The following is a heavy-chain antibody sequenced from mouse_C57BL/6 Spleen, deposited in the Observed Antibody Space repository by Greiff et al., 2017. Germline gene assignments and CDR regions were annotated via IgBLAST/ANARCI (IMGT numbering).Heavy chain of an antibody. V-gene: IGHV1-47*01. CDR1: GYTFTTYP. CDR3: ARRSNHRYFDV. J-gene: IGHJ1*01. D-gene: IGHD2-5*01. Sequence: QVQLQQSGAELVKPGASVKMSCKASGYTFTTYPIEWMKQNHGKSLEWIGNFHPNNDDTKYNEKFKGKATLTVDKSSSTAYLELSRLTSEDSAVYYCARRSNHRYFDVWGQGTTVTVSS. CDR2: FHPNNDDT.